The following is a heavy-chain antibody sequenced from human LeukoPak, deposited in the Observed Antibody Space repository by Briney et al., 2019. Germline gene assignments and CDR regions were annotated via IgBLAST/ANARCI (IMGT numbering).Heavy chain of an antibody. D-gene: IGHD6-6*01. CDR1: GYTFTSYD. V-gene: IGHV1-8*01. J-gene: IGHJ5*02. CDR2: MNSNSGNT. Sequence: GASVKVSCKASGYTFTSYDINWVRQATGQGLEWMGWMNSNSGNTGYAQKFQGRVTMTRNTSISTAYMELSSLRSEDTAVYYCARGRSIAARPAPGWFDPWGQGTLVTVSS. CDR3: ARGRSIAARPAPGWFDP.